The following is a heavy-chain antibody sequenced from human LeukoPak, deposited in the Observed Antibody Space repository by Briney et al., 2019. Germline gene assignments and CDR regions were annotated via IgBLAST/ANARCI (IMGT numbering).Heavy chain of an antibody. V-gene: IGHV3-23*01. J-gene: IGHJ4*02. CDR3: AKDPAGITIFGVVSHYFDY. D-gene: IGHD3-3*01. CDR2: ISGSGGST. Sequence: GGSLRLSCAASGLTFSSYAMSWVRQAPGKGLEWVSAISGSGGSTYYADSVKGRFTISRDNSKNTLYLQMNSLRAEDTAVYYCAKDPAGITIFGVVSHYFDYWGQGTLVTVSS. CDR1: GLTFSSYA.